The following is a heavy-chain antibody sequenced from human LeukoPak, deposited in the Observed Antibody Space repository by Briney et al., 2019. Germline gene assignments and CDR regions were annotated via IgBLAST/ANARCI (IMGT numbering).Heavy chain of an antibody. CDR2: IYYSGST. CDR1: GGSISSGGYS. J-gene: IGHJ3*02. CDR3: ARGPYSYDSSGAFDI. D-gene: IGHD3-22*01. Sequence: SQTLSRTCAVSGGSISSGGYSWSWIRQPPGKGLEWIGYIYYSGSTYYNPSLKSRVTISVDTSKNQFSLKLSSVTAADTAVYFCARGPYSYDSSGAFDIWGQGTMVTVSS. V-gene: IGHV4-30-4*07.